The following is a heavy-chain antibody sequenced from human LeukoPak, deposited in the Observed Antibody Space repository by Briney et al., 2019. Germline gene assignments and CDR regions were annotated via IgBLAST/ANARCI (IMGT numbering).Heavy chain of an antibody. CDR1: GFTFSDYY. Sequence: PGGSLRLSCAASGFTFSDYYMSWIRQAPGKGLEWVSYISSSGSTIYYADSVRGRFTISRDNAENSLYLQMNSLRAEDTAVYYCARVKAGSRGFGYYYYMDVWGKGTTVTVSS. CDR3: ARVKAGSRGFGYYYYMDV. CDR2: ISSSGSTI. V-gene: IGHV3-11*01. D-gene: IGHD3-10*01. J-gene: IGHJ6*03.